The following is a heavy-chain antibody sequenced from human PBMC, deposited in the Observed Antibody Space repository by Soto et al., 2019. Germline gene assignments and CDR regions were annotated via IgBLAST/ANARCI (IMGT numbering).Heavy chain of an antibody. D-gene: IGHD6-13*01. CDR1: SDSISSYY. CDR3: ARGTSWQLPFEN. CDR2: ISYTVST. Sequence: QVQLQESGPGLVNPSETLSLTCTVSSDSISSYYWCWIRQPPGKRLVWLGYISYTVSTDYNPSLKRRVSASGDTSKNQSSLKVSSVTAADTAVYYCARGTSWQLPFENWGQATLVTVSS. J-gene: IGHJ4*02. V-gene: IGHV4-59*01.